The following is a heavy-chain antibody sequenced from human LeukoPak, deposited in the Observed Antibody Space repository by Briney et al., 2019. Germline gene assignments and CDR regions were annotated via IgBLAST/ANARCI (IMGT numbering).Heavy chain of an antibody. CDR2: IYTTGLT. CDR1: GGSISNYY. CDR3: ARAAAIVRYFHN. Sequence: SETLSLTCTVSGGSISNYYWTWLRQPAGKGLEWIGRIYTTGLTNYSPSLRSRVTISIDTSRNQFSLKLTSVTAADTAVYYCARAAAIVRYFHNWGQGTLVTVSS. V-gene: IGHV4-4*07. J-gene: IGHJ1*01. D-gene: IGHD2-21*01.